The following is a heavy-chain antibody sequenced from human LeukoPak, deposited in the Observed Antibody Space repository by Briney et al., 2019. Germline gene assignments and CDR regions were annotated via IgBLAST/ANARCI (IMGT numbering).Heavy chain of an antibody. CDR1: GGSISSYY. V-gene: IGHV4-59*01. CDR2: IYYSGST. Sequence: SETLSLTCIVSGGSISSYYWSWIRQPPGKGLEWIGYIYYSGSTNYNPSLKSRVTISVDTSKNQFSLKLSSVTAADTAVYYCARSRSITIFGVVIPGWFDPWGQGTLVTVSS. J-gene: IGHJ5*02. CDR3: ARSRSITIFGVVIPGWFDP. D-gene: IGHD3-3*01.